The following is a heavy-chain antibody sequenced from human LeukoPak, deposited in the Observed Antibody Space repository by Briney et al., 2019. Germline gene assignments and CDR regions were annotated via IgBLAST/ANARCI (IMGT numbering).Heavy chain of an antibody. CDR1: GGTFSSYA. CDR2: IIPIFGTA. J-gene: IGHJ4*02. CDR3: ARGDLMVRGVIQGGFDY. V-gene: IGHV1-69*13. D-gene: IGHD3-10*01. Sequence: SVKVSRKASGGTFSSYAISWVRQAPGQGLEWMGGIIPIFGTANYAQKFQGRVTITADESTSTAYMELSSLRSEDTAVYYCARGDLMVRGVIQGGFDYWGQGTLVTVSS.